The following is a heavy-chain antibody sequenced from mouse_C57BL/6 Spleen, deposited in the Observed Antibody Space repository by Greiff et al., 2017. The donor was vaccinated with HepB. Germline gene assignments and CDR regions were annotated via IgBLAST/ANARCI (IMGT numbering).Heavy chain of an antibody. CDR3: ARSDYYDSMDY. Sequence: VQLKESGPVLVKPGASVKMSCKASGYTFTDYYMNWVKQSHGKSLEWIGVINPYNGGTSYNQKFKGKATLTVDKSSSTAYMELNSLTSEDSAVYYCARSDYYDSMDYWGQGTSVTVSS. CDR2: INPYNGGT. J-gene: IGHJ4*01. D-gene: IGHD2-4*01. CDR1: GYTFTDYY. V-gene: IGHV1-19*01.